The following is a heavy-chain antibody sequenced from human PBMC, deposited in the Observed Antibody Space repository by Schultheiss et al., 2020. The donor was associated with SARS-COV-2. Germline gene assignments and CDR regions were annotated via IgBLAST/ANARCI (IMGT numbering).Heavy chain of an antibody. CDR3: ARHGSGPHGDWFDP. CDR2: TSGRGHIT. J-gene: IGHJ5*02. D-gene: IGHD3-10*01. Sequence: GGSLRLSCAASGFTFRSYAMTWVRQAPGKGLEWVSATSGRGHITYYADSVKGRFTISRDNSKNTLYLQMNSLRAEDTAVYYCARHGSGPHGDWFDPWGQGTLVTVSS. V-gene: IGHV3-23*01. CDR1: GFTFRSYA.